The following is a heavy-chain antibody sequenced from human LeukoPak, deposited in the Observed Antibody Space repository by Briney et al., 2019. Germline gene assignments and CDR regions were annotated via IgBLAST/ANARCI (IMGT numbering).Heavy chain of an antibody. D-gene: IGHD4-17*01. J-gene: IGHJ4*02. CDR3: ARLDYGEVDDY. CDR2: IWYDGINK. V-gene: IGHV3-33*01. CDR1: GFTLSSHG. Sequence: PGGSLRLSCAASGFTLSSHGMHWVRQAPGKVLEWVAVIWYDGINKYYADSVKGRFTISRDNSKNTLYLQMNSLRAEDTAVYYCARLDYGEVDDYWGQGTLVTVSS.